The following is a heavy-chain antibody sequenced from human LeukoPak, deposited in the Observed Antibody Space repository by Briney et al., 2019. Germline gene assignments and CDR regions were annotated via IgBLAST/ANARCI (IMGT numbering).Heavy chain of an antibody. CDR3: ASQLRGAFDI. CDR1: GGSISSYY. V-gene: IGHV4-59*08. J-gene: IGHJ3*02. CDR2: IYYSGST. Sequence: SETLSLTCTVSGGSISSYYWSWIRQPPGKGLEWIGYIYYSGSTNYNPSLKSRVTISVDTSKNQFSLKLSSVTAADTAVYYCASQLRGAFDIRGQGTMVTVSS.